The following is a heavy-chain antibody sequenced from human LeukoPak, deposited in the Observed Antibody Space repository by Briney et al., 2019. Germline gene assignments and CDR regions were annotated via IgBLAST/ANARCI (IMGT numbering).Heavy chain of an antibody. CDR2: ISSSSSYI. J-gene: IGHJ4*02. D-gene: IGHD3-22*01. CDR3: ARGRSSGSSGYYWSLKATRFDY. CDR1: GFTFSSYS. Sequence: GGSLRLSCAASGFTFSSYSMDWVRQAPGKGLEWVSSISSSSSYIYYADSVKGRFTISRDNAKNSLYLQMNSLRAEDTAVYYCARGRSSGSSGYYWSLKATRFDYWGQGTLVTVSS. V-gene: IGHV3-21*01.